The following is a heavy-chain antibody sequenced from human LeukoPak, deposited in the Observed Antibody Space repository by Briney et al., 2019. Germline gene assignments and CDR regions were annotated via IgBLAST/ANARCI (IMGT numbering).Heavy chain of an antibody. J-gene: IGHJ4*02. CDR1: GYTFTVHS. CDR2: IDPNNGDT. CDR3: AREYSASEH. Sequence: ASVNVSCSASGYTFTVHSLHWARQAPGQGLEWMAWIDPNNGDTHYGQNFQGRITVTRDTSISTVYMELSRLTSDDTAVYYCAREYSASEHWGQGTLVTVSS. V-gene: IGHV1-2*02. D-gene: IGHD4-11*01.